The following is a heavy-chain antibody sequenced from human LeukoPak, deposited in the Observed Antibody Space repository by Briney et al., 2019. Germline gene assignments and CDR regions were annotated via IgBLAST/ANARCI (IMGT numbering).Heavy chain of an antibody. CDR3: ARDRIRGTYYYDSSGYYGLRRPLDY. Sequence: GGSLRLSCAASGFTFSSYEMNWVRQAPGKGLEWVSYISSSGSTIYYADSVKGRFTISRDNAKNSLYLQMNSLRAEDTAVYYCARDRIRGTYYYDSSGYYGLRRPLDYWGQGTLVTVSS. CDR2: ISSSGSTI. J-gene: IGHJ4*02. CDR1: GFTFSSYE. D-gene: IGHD3-22*01. V-gene: IGHV3-48*03.